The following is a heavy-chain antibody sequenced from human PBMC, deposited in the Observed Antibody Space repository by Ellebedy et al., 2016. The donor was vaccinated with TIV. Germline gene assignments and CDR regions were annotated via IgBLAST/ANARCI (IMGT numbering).Heavy chain of an antibody. V-gene: IGHV2-5*08. CDR3: AHRRYGLFDY. J-gene: IGHJ4*02. CDR2: IYWDGDE. Sequence: SGPTLVKPTETLTLTCTFSGFSLSTSGMCVSWIRQPPGKALEWLALIYWDGDERYNPSLKTRLSITKDTSKNQVVLTMNNMDPVDTATFYCAHRRYGLFDYWGPGTLVTVSS. D-gene: IGHD4-17*01. CDR1: GFSLSTSGMC.